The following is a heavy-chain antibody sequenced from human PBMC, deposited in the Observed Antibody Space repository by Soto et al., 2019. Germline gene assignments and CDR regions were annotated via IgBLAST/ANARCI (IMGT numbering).Heavy chain of an antibody. J-gene: IGHJ6*02. V-gene: IGHV4-39*01. CDR3: ARHSRFGVYYYYYYGMDV. D-gene: IGHD3-10*01. Sequence: TSETLSLTCTVSGGSISSSSYYWGWIRQPPGKGLEWIGSIYYSGSTYYNPSLKSRVTISVDTSKNQFSLKLSSVTAADTAVYYCARHSRFGVYYYYYYGMDVWGQGTTVTVSS. CDR1: GGSISSSSYY. CDR2: IYYSGST.